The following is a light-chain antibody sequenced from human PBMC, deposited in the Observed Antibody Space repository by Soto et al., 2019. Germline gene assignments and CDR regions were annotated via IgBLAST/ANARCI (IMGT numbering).Light chain of an antibody. Sequence: QSALAQPASVSGSPGQSITISCTGSSSDVGGYNYVSWYQQHPGKAPKLMIYDVSNRPSGVSNRLSGSKSGNTASLTISGPRAKDGADYSTSYYTSPGPPLSGTGT. CDR1: SSDVGGYNY. CDR2: DVS. V-gene: IGLV2-14*01. J-gene: IGLJ1*01. CDR3: SYYTSPGPPL.